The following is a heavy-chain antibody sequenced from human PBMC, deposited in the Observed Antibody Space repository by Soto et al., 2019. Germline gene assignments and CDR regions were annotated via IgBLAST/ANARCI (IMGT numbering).Heavy chain of an antibody. CDR1: GFTFSSYG. Sequence: GGSLRLSCAASGFTFSSYGMHWVRQAPGKGLEWVAVIWYDGSNKYYADSVKGRFTISRDNSKNTLYLQMNSLRAEDTAVYYCARNPDYGDYGRALGVFDYWGQGTLVTVSS. J-gene: IGHJ4*02. V-gene: IGHV3-33*01. CDR3: ARNPDYGDYGRALGVFDY. CDR2: IWYDGSNK. D-gene: IGHD4-17*01.